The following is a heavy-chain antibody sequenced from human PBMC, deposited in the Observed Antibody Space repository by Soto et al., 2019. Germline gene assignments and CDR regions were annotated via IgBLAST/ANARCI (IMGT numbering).Heavy chain of an antibody. V-gene: IGHV3-9*01. J-gene: IGHJ4*02. Sequence: GGSLRLSCAASGFTFDDYAMHWVRQAPGKGLEWVSGISWNSGSIGYADSVKGRFTISRDNAKNSLYLQMNSLRAEHTALYYCAKDNGGTPQYYFVYWGQGTLVTVSS. CDR3: AKDNGGTPQYYFVY. CDR1: GFTFDDYA. D-gene: IGHD2-15*01. CDR2: ISWNSGSI.